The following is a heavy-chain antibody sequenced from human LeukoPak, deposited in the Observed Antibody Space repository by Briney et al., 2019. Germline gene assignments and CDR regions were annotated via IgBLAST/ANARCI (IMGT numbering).Heavy chain of an antibody. D-gene: IGHD2-21*02. CDR1: GFTVSSNY. V-gene: IGHV3-66*01. J-gene: IGHJ4*02. CDR2: IYSGGST. Sequence: GGSLRLSCAASGFTVSSNYMTWVRQAPGKGLEWISLIYSGGSTYYADSVKGRFTISRDNSKNTLYLQMNSLRAEDTAVYYCARGTYCGGDCYNYWGQGTLVTVSS. CDR3: ARGTYCGGDCYNY.